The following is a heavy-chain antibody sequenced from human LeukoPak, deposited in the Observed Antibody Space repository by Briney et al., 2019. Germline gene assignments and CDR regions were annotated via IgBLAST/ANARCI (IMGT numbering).Heavy chain of an antibody. CDR2: ISSSSSYI. Sequence: KPGGSLRLSCAASGFTFCSYSMNWVRQAPGKGLEGVSFISSSSSYIYYADSVKGRFTISRDNAKNSLYLQMNSLRAEDTAVYYCARGPTHYYYYGMDVWGQGTTVTVSS. CDR1: GFTFCSYS. CDR3: ARGPTHYYYYGMDV. V-gene: IGHV3-21*01. J-gene: IGHJ6*02.